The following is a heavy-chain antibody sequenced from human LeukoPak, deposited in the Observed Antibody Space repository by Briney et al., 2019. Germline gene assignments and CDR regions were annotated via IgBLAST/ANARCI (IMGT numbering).Heavy chain of an antibody. CDR3: VRLNDSSGYYYRYYFDY. D-gene: IGHD3-22*01. J-gene: IGHJ4*02. CDR1: GYSFTSYW. CDR2: IYPGDSDT. V-gene: IGHV5-51*01. Sequence: KPGESLKISCKGSGYSFTSYWIGWVRQMPGKGLEWMGIIYPGDSDTRYSPSFQGQVTISADKSVSTAYLQWSSLKASDTAMYYCVRLNDSSGYYYRYYFDYWGQGTLVTVSS.